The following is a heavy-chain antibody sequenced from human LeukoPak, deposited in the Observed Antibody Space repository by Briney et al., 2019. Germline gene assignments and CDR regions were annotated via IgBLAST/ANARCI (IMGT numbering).Heavy chain of an antibody. J-gene: IGHJ4*02. D-gene: IGHD1-26*01. V-gene: IGHV4-61*02. Sequence: SETLSLTCTVSGGSINSGSYYWSWIRQPAGKGLEWIGRIDTSGSTNYNPSLKGRVTISVDTSKNQFFLRLSSVTAADTAMYYCARLRSPGDFDYWGQGTLVTVSS. CDR1: GGSINSGSYY. CDR2: IDTSGST. CDR3: ARLRSPGDFDY.